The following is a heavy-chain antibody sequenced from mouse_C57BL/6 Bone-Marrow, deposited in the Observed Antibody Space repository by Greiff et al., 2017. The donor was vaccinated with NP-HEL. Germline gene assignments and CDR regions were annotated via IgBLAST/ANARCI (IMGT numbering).Heavy chain of an antibody. CDR1: GYTFTDYY. D-gene: IGHD3-3*01. CDR2: INPYNGGT. Sequence: VQLKQSGPVLVKPGASVKMSCKASGYTFTDYYMNWVKQSHGKSLEWIGVINPYNGGTSYNQKFKGKATLTVDKSSSTAYMELNSLTSEDSAVYYCARGDVSMDYWGQGTSVTVSS. CDR3: ARGDVSMDY. J-gene: IGHJ4*01. V-gene: IGHV1-19*01.